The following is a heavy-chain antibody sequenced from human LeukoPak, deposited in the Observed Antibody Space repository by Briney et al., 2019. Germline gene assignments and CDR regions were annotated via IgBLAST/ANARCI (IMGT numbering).Heavy chain of an antibody. CDR2: ISGSAEST. D-gene: IGHD5-12*01. CDR1: GFIFYDYA. J-gene: IGHJ6*03. CDR3: ARAGRWLRLGHYYYMDV. Sequence: AGGSLRLSCAASGFIFYDYAMSWVRQAPGKRLEWISTISGSAESTYYADSVRGRFTISSDRSKNTLYLQMNSLRAEDTAVYYCARAGRWLRLGHYYYMDVWGKGTTVTVSS. V-gene: IGHV3-23*01.